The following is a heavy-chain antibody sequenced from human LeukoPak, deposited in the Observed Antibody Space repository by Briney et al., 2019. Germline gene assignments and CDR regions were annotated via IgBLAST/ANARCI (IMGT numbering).Heavy chain of an antibody. D-gene: IGHD5-18*01. V-gene: IGHV1-18*01. CDR2: ISAYNGNT. Sequence: ASVEVSCKASGYTFTSSGISWVRQAPGQGLEWMGWISAYNGNTNYAQKLQGRVTMTTDTSTSTAYMELRSLRSDDTAVYYCARWIQLWFGGDYWGRGTLVTVSS. J-gene: IGHJ4*02. CDR1: GYTFTSSG. CDR3: ARWIQLWFGGDY.